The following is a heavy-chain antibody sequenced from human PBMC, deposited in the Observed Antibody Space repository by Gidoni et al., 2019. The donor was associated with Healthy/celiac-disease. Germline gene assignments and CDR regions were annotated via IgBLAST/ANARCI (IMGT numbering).Heavy chain of an antibody. D-gene: IGHD6-19*01. CDR2: IWYDGSNK. J-gene: IGHJ1*01. Sequence: QVQLVESGGGVVQPGRSLRLSCAASGFTFSSYGMHWVRQAPGKGLEWVAVIWYDGSNKYYADSVKGRFTISRDNSKNTLYLQMNSLRAEDTAVYYCARGNGWNAEYFQHWGQGTLVTVSS. V-gene: IGHV3-33*01. CDR1: GFTFSSYG. CDR3: ARGNGWNAEYFQH.